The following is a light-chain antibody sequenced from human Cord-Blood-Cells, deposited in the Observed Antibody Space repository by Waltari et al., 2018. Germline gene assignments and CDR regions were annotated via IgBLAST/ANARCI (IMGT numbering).Light chain of an antibody. V-gene: IGKV1-39*01. CDR1: QSISSY. Sequence: DIQLTQSPSSLSASVGDRVTLTCRASQSISSYVNWYHQKPGKAPKLLIYAASSLQSGVPSRFSGSGSGTDFTLTISSLQPEDFATYYCQQSYSTPYTFGQGTKLEIK. CDR2: AAS. J-gene: IGKJ2*01. CDR3: QQSYSTPYT.